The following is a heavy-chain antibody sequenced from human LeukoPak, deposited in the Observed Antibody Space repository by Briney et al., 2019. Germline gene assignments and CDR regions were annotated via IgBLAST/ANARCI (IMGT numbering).Heavy chain of an antibody. CDR1: GFTIGTAW. CDR2: IKSEGEGATT. V-gene: IGHV3-15*01. J-gene: IGHJ6*04. CDR3: IAHFPYFYGFDV. Sequence: GGSPRLSCVSSGFTIGTAWMSWVRQAPGKGLEWLGHIKSEGEGATTDYAAPAKGRFAISRDDSKNMIYLQMSSLKIDDTAIYYCIAHFPYFYGFDVWGKGTTVTVSS. D-gene: IGHD3-3*02.